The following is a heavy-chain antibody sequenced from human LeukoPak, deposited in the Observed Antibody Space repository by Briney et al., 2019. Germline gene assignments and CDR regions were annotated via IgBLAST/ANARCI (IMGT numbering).Heavy chain of an antibody. Sequence: GGSLRLSCAASGFTFSSYAMHWVRQAPGKGLEWVAVISYDGSNKYYADSVKGRFTISRDNSKNTLYLQMNSLRAEDTAVYYCARGHSSSWDLGYWGQGTLVTVSS. CDR3: ARGHSSSWDLGY. V-gene: IGHV3-30-3*01. CDR2: ISYDGSNK. CDR1: GFTFSSYA. J-gene: IGHJ4*02. D-gene: IGHD6-13*01.